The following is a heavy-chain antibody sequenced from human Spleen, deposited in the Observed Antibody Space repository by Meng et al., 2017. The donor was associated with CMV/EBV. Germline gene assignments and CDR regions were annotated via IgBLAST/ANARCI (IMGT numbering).Heavy chain of an antibody. CDR2: FIPIFGTT. CDR1: GGTLNTYT. D-gene: IGHD1-7*01. Sequence: SCKASGGTLNTYTINWVRQAPGQGLEWMGRFIPIFGTTNYAPKFQGRATLSTDESTSTMYMELNSLKSQDTAIYYCASEELELGTSWGQGTLVTVSS. V-gene: IGHV1-69*05. CDR3: ASEELELGTS. J-gene: IGHJ5*02.